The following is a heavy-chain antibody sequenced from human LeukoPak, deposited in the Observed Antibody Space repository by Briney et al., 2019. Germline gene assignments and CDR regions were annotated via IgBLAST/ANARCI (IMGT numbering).Heavy chain of an antibody. D-gene: IGHD3-22*01. CDR2: ISGSGGST. Sequence: GGSLRLSCAASGFTFSSYAMSWVRQAPGKGLEWVSAISGSGGSTYYADSVKGRFTISRDNSKNTLYLQMNSLRAEDTAVYYRAKDRPGYYYDSSGYYPDFDYWGQGTLVTVSS. CDR3: AKDRPGYYYDSSGYYPDFDY. J-gene: IGHJ4*02. V-gene: IGHV3-23*01. CDR1: GFTFSSYA.